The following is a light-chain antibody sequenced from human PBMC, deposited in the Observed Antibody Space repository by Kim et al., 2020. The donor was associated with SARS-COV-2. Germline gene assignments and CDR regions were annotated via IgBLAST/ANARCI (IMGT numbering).Light chain of an antibody. Sequence: SYELTQPPSVSVSPGQTASITCSGDKLGEKYACWYQQKPGQSPVLVIYQDSKRPSGIPERFSGSNSGNTATLTISGTQAMDEADYYCQAWDSSTEVFGT. V-gene: IGLV3-1*01. J-gene: IGLJ1*01. CDR1: KLGEKY. CDR3: QAWDSSTEV. CDR2: QDS.